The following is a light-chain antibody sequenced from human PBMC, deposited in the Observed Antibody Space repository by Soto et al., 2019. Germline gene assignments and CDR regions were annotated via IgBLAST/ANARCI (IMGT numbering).Light chain of an antibody. J-gene: IGLJ1*01. V-gene: IGLV2-14*01. CDR3: SSYTISITV. CDR2: EVS. CDR1: SSDVGSYNY. Sequence: QSALTQPASVSGAPGQSSTISCTGTSSDVGSYNYVSWYQQHPGKAPKLMIYEVSNRPSGVSNRFSGSKSGNTASLTISGLQAEDEADYYCSSYTISITVFGTGTKVTVL.